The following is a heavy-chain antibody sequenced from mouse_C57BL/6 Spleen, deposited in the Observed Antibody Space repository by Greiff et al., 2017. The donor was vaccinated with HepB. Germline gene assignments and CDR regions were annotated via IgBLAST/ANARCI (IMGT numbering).Heavy chain of an antibody. Sequence: VQLQQSGPGLVAPSQSLSITCTVSGFSFTSYAISWVRQPPGKGLEWLGVIWTGGGTNYNSALKSRLSISKDNSKSQVFLKMNSLQTDDTARYYCARNWVYDYDARMDYWGQGTSVTVSS. CDR2: IWTGGGT. V-gene: IGHV2-9-1*01. D-gene: IGHD2-4*01. J-gene: IGHJ4*01. CDR1: GFSFTSYA. CDR3: ARNWVYDYDARMDY.